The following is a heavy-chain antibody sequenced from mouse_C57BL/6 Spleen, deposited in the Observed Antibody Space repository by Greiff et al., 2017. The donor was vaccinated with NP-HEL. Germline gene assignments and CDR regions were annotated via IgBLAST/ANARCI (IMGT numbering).Heavy chain of an antibody. CDR2: IDPSDSYT. D-gene: IGHD2-12*01. CDR3: ARRGTPSQLRYFDV. Sequence: QVQLQQSGAELVRPGTSVKLSCKASGYTFTSYWMHWVKQRPGQGLEWIGVIDPSDSYTNYNQKFKGKATLTVDTSSSTAYMQLSSLTSEDSAVYYCARRGTPSQLRYFDVWGTGTTVTVSS. V-gene: IGHV1-59*01. J-gene: IGHJ1*03. CDR1: GYTFTSYW.